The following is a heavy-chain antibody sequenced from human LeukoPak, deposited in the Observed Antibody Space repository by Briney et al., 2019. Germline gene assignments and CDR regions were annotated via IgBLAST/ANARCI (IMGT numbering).Heavy chain of an antibody. D-gene: IGHD6-6*01. J-gene: IGHJ6*03. V-gene: IGHV3-21*01. Sequence: GGSLRLSCAGSGFSFSSYSMNWVRQAPGKGLEWVSSISSSSSYIYYADSVKGRFTISRDNAKNSLYLQMNSLRAEDTAVYYRARDWQLVGDYYYYMDVWGKGTTVTVSS. CDR2: ISSSSSYI. CDR3: ARDWQLVGDYYYYMDV. CDR1: GFSFSSYS.